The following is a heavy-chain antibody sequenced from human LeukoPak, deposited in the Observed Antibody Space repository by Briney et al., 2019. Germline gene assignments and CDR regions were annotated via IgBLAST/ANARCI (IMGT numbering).Heavy chain of an antibody. CDR3: SSSSYNWNDDLNWFDP. CDR1: GGTFSSYT. V-gene: IGHV1-69*02. Sequence: SVKVSCKASGGTFSSYTISWVRHAPGQGIEWMGRIIPSLGIANYYQKFQGKVTFTAAKSTSTDYLELRILRSGATAMYYCSSSSYNWNDDLNWFDPWGQGTLVSVSS. J-gene: IGHJ5*02. D-gene: IGHD1-1*01. CDR2: IIPSLGIA.